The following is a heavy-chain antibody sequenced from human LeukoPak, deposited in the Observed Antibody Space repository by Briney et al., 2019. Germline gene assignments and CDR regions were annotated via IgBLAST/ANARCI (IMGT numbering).Heavy chain of an antibody. CDR3: AKDFLLRMAVAIDY. Sequence: GGSLRLSCAASVFAFSSYAMRWVRQAPGKGLDWVSTISGSGATTSYADSVKGRFTISRDNSKNTLYLQMNSLRAEDTAVYYCAKDFLLRMAVAIDYWGQGTLVTVSS. J-gene: IGHJ4*02. CDR2: ISGSGATT. V-gene: IGHV3-23*01. D-gene: IGHD6-19*01. CDR1: VFAFSSYA.